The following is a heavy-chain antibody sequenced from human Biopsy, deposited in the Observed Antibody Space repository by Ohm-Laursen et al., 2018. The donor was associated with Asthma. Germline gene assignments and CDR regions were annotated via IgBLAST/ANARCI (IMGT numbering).Heavy chain of an antibody. CDR1: GDSIISGGCC. CDR3: ARIPRRSGSYFVDY. Sequence: SDTLSLTCTVSGDSIISGGCCWNWIRQHPGKGLEWIGYIHHSGTSYFNPSLKGRVSFSRDTSKNQFSLRLSSVTAADTAMYYCARIPRRSGSYFVDYWGQGTLVTVSS. V-gene: IGHV4-31*03. D-gene: IGHD3-22*01. CDR2: IHHSGTS. J-gene: IGHJ4*02.